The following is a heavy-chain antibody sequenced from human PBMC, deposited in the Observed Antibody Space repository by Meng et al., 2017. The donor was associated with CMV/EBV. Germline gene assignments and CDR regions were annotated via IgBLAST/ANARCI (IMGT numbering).Heavy chain of an antibody. D-gene: IGHD6-13*01. CDR2: ISYDGSNK. CDR3: VRGWQQLALDY. V-gene: IGHV3-30-3*01. Sequence: LSCAASGFTFSSYAMHWVRQAPGKGLEWVAVISYDGSNKYYADSVKGRFTISRDNSKNTLYLQMNSLRAEDTALYYCVRGWQQLALDYWGQGTLVTVSS. CDR1: GFTFSSYA. J-gene: IGHJ4*02.